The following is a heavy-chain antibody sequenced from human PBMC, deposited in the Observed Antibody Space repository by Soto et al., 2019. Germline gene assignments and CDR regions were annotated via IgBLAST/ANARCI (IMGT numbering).Heavy chain of an antibody. V-gene: IGHV1-46*01. CDR1: GYTFTSYC. CDR2: INPSGGST. D-gene: IGHD5-12*01. J-gene: IGHJ4*02. Sequence: ASVKVSCKASGYTFTSYCMHWVREAPGQGLEWMGIINPSGGSTSYAQKFQGRVTMTRDTSTSTVYMELSSLRSEDTAVYYCARETFQMATFQYWGQGTLVTVSS. CDR3: ARETFQMATFQY.